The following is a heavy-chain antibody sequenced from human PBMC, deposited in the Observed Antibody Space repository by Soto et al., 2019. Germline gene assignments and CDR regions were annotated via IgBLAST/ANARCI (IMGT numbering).Heavy chain of an antibody. CDR2: IYYSGST. D-gene: IGHD3-9*01. J-gene: IGHJ3*02. CDR1: GGSVSSGSYY. Sequence: SETLSLTCTVSGGSVSSGSYYWSWIRQPPWKGLEWIGYIYYSGSTNYNPSLKSRVTISVDTSKNQFSLKLSSVTAADTAVYYCARVRGQYFDWLLYAFDIWGQGSMVT. V-gene: IGHV4-61*01. CDR3: ARVRGQYFDWLLYAFDI.